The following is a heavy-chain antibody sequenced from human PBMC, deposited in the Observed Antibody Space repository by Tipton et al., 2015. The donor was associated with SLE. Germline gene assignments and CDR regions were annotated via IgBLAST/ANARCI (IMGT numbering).Heavy chain of an antibody. CDR3: ARQAAGAFDI. CDR1: GGSISSYY. D-gene: IGHD6-13*01. CDR2: IYTSGGT. Sequence: TLSLTCTVSGGSISSYYWSWIRQPPGKGLEWIGYIYTSGGTNYNPPLKSRVTISVDTSKNQFSLKLSSVTAADTAVYYCARQAAGAFDIWGQGTMVTVSS. J-gene: IGHJ3*02. V-gene: IGHV4-4*08.